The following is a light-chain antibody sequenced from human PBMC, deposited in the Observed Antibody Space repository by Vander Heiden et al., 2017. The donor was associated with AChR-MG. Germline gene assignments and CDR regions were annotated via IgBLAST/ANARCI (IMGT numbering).Light chain of an antibody. V-gene: IGKV1-33*01. J-gene: IGKJ5*01. CDR2: AAS. Sequence: DIQMTQSPSSLSASVGDRVTITCQASQDIRNYLNWYQQKPGKVPKVLIYAASNLETGVPSRFSGSGSGTDFTFTISRLQPEDFATYYCQQDDNFPITFGQGTRLEIK. CDR1: QDIRNY. CDR3: QQDDNFPIT.